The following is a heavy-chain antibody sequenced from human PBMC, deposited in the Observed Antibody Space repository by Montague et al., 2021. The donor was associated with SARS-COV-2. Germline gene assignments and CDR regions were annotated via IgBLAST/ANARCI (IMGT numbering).Heavy chain of an antibody. CDR2: IYRSGYT. CDR3: ARRGYSNSRLDDAFDI. Sequence: SETLSLTYTVSSDSISISSSLSYWGWIRQPPGKGLEWIGSIYRSGYTFYSPSLKSRITMSVDTSKNQFSLELASVTAADTAVYYCARRGYSNSRLDDAFDIWGQGTMVIVSS. J-gene: IGHJ3*02. CDR1: SDSISISSSLSY. V-gene: IGHV4-39*01. D-gene: IGHD6-13*01.